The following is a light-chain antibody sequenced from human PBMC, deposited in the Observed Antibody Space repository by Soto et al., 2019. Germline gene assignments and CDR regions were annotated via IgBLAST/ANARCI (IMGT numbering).Light chain of an antibody. CDR2: DAS. CDR1: QSLSRW. Sequence: DIKMTQSPSTLSASVGDRVTITCRASQSLSRWLAWYQQKPGTAPKLLIYDASILQSGVPSRFSGSGSGTEFTLTISSLQPDDFATYYCQEYDGYLWTFGQGTKVEIK. V-gene: IGKV1-5*01. CDR3: QEYDGYLWT. J-gene: IGKJ1*01.